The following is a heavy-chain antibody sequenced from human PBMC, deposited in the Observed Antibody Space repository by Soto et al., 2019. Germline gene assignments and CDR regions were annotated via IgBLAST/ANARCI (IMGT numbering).Heavy chain of an antibody. CDR3: AKDVDRLGELWGYFQS. D-gene: IGHD3-16*01. CDR1: GFMFEDFA. J-gene: IGHJ1*01. CDR2: INWNGVNK. V-gene: IGHV3-9*01. Sequence: EVQLVESGGGLEQPGRSLRLSCTVSGFMFEDFAMHWVRQAPGQGLEWVSGINWNGVNKGYAESVLGRFTISRDNAKKSLYLDMNYLRPEDTALYFCAKDVDRLGELWGYFQSWCQGTMVTVSS.